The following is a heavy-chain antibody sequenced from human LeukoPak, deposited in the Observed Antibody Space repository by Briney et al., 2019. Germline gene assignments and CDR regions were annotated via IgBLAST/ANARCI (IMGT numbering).Heavy chain of an antibody. V-gene: IGHV1-18*01. CDR1: GYTFTTYG. J-gene: IGHJ6*02. D-gene: IGHD3-10*01. Sequence: GASVKVSRKASGYTFTTYGISWARQAPGQGLEWMGWISTYNGNTEYAQNLQGTVTMTTDTSTSTAYMELRSLRSEDTAVYYCARGEGVLWFGELLPNYYYGMDVWGQGTTVTVSS. CDR2: ISTYNGNT. CDR3: ARGEGVLWFGELLPNYYYGMDV.